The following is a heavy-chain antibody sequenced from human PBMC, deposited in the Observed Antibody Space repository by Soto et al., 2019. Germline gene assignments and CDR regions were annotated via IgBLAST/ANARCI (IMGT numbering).Heavy chain of an antibody. CDR3: ARAIGAADAF. CDR1: EFTISSYW. J-gene: IGHJ4*02. CDR2: INQDGTQI. D-gene: IGHD6-13*01. Sequence: GGSLRLSCAASEFTISSYWMHWVRQTPGKGLEWVANINQDGTQIYHVDSVKGRFTISRDNAKNSIFLQMNSLRTEDTAIYFCARAIGAADAFWGQGTLVPVSS. V-gene: IGHV3-7*01.